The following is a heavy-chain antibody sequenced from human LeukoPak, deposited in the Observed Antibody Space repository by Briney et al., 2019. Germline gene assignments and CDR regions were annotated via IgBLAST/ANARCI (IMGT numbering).Heavy chain of an antibody. D-gene: IGHD1-20*01. V-gene: IGHV1-46*01. CDR1: GYTFTSYY. Sequence: VASVKVSCKASGYTFTSYYMHWVRQAPGQGLEWMGIINPGVGTTTYAQKFQGRVTMTGDMSTSTVYMELSSLRSDDTAVYYCARDWGYNWNDGGGGFDYWGQGTLVTVSS. CDR3: ARDWGYNWNDGGGGFDY. CDR2: INPGVGTT. J-gene: IGHJ4*02.